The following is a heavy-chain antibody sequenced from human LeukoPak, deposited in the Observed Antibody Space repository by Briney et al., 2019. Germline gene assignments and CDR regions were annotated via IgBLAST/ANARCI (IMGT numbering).Heavy chain of an antibody. CDR2: ISYDGSNK. D-gene: IGHD3-10*01. Sequence: GGSLRLSCAASGFTFSSYGVHWVRQAPGKGLEWGAVISYDGSNKYYADSVKGRFTISRDNSKNTLYLQMNSLRAEDTAVYYCAKEVRRAYYGSGRRLDYWGQGTLVTVSS. CDR1: GFTFSSYG. V-gene: IGHV3-30*18. CDR3: AKEVRRAYYGSGRRLDY. J-gene: IGHJ4*02.